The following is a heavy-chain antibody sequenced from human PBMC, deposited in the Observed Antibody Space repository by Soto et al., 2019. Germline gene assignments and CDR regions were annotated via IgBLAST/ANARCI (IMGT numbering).Heavy chain of an antibody. CDR3: ARAITLLEWRYYYYGMDV. CDR2: ISYDGSDK. CDR1: GFTFSSYA. D-gene: IGHD3-3*01. V-gene: IGHV3-30-3*01. Sequence: LRLSCAASGFTFSSYAMHWVRQAPCKGLEWVAVISYDGSDKYYADSVKGGFTISRDNSKNTLYLQMNSLRAEDTAVYYCARAITLLEWRYYYYGMDVWGQGTTVTVSS. J-gene: IGHJ6*02.